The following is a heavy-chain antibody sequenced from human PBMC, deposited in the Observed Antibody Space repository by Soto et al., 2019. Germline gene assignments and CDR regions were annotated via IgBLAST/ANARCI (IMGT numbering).Heavy chain of an antibody. CDR3: ASLRNCTNGVCYDY. V-gene: IGHV1-69*13. J-gene: IGHJ4*02. CDR2: IIPIFGTA. D-gene: IGHD2-8*01. Sequence: ASVKVSCKASGVTFSSYAISWVRQAPGQGLEWMGGIIPIFGTANYAQKFQGRVTITADESTSTAYMELSSLRSEDTAVYYCASLRNCTNGVCYDYWGQGTLVTVSS. CDR1: GVTFSSYA.